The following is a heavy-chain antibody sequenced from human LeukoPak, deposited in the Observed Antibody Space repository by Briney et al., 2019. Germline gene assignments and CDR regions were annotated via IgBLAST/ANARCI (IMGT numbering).Heavy chain of an antibody. D-gene: IGHD3-10*01. CDR1: GGSINSYY. CDR2: ISYSGST. J-gene: IGHJ4*02. CDR3: GRAPYGPLDH. Sequence: PSETLSLTCTVSGGSINSYYWSWIRQPPGKGLEWIGYISYSGSTNYNPSLKSRVTISVDTSKNQFSLSLTSVTAADTAVYYCGRAPYGPLDHWGQGILVTVSS. V-gene: IGHV4-59*08.